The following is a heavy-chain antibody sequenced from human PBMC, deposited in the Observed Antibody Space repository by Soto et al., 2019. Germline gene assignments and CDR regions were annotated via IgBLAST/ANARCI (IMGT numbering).Heavy chain of an antibody. V-gene: IGHV1-69*10. J-gene: IGHJ5*02. CDR3: ARVRSDFWSGYYIYNWFDP. CDR1: GGTFSSYA. D-gene: IGHD3-3*01. CDR2: IIPILGTA. Sequence: SVKVSCKASGGTFSSYAISWVRQAPGQGLEWMGGIIPILGTANYAQKFQGRVTITADKSTSTAYMELSSLRSEDTAVYYCARVRSDFWSGYYIYNWFDPWGQGTLVTVSS.